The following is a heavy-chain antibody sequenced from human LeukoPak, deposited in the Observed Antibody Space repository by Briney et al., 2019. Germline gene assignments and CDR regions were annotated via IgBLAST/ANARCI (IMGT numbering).Heavy chain of an antibody. V-gene: IGHV1-69*06. J-gene: IGHJ6*03. CDR3: ARTIIAARLPYYYYYMDV. D-gene: IGHD6-6*01. CDR1: GGTFSSYA. Sequence: SVTVSCKASGGTFSSYAISWVRQAPGQGLEWMGGIIPIFGTANYAQKFQGRVTITADKSTSTAYMELSSLRSEDTAVYYCARTIIAARLPYYYYYMDVWGKGTTVTVSS. CDR2: IIPIFGTA.